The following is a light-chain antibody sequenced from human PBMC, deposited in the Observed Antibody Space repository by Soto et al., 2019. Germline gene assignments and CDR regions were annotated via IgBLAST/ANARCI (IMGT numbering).Light chain of an antibody. CDR3: GTWDSSLSAAGV. CDR2: ENN. Sequence: QSVLTQPPSVSAAPGQKVTISCSGSSSNIGNNYVSWYQQLPGTAPKLLIYENNKRPSGIPDRFSGSKSGTSATLGITGLLTGDEADYYCGTWDSSLSAAGVFGGGTKLTVL. V-gene: IGLV1-51*02. CDR1: SSNIGNNY. J-gene: IGLJ2*01.